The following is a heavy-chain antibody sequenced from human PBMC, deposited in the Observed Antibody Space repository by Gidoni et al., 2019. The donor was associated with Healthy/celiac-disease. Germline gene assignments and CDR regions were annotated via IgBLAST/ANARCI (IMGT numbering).Heavy chain of an antibody. CDR2: ISGSGGST. V-gene: IGHV3-23*01. CDR1: GCTFSSYA. Sequence: EVQLLEAGGGVVQPGGSLRLSCAASGCTFSSYAMSWVRQAPGKGLEWVSAISGSGGSTYYADSVKGRFTISRDNSKNTLYLQMNSLRAEDTAVYYCAKDRRKKWELPQGRGGMDVWGQGTTVTVSS. D-gene: IGHD1-26*01. CDR3: AKDRRKKWELPQGRGGMDV. J-gene: IGHJ6*02.